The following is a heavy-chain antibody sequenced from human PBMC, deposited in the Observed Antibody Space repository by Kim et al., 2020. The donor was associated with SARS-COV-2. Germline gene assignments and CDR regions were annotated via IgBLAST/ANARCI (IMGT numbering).Heavy chain of an antibody. CDR2: IDPSDSYT. D-gene: IGHD2-2*01. V-gene: IGHV5-10-1*01. CDR1: GYSFTSYW. Sequence: GESLKISCKGSGYSFTSYWISWVRQMPGKGLEWMGRIDPSDSYTNYSPSFQGHVTISADKSISTAYLQWSSLKASDTAMYYCARIWSDCSSTSCYGLWGQGTLVTVSS. J-gene: IGHJ4*02. CDR3: ARIWSDCSSTSCYGL.